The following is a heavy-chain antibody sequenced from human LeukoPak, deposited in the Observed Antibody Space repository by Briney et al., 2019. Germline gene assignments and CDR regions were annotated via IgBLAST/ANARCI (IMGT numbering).Heavy chain of an antibody. Sequence: SETLSLTCTVSGGSISSGDYYWSWIRQSPGKGLEWIGYLNYRRNTYYNPSLMSRITLSIDTSKNQFSLKLNSVTAADTAVYYCARDGGSWKFDYWGQGTLVTVSS. CDR3: ARDGGSWKFDY. J-gene: IGHJ4*02. CDR2: LNYRRNT. D-gene: IGHD3-10*01. V-gene: IGHV4-30-4*01. CDR1: GGSISSGDYY.